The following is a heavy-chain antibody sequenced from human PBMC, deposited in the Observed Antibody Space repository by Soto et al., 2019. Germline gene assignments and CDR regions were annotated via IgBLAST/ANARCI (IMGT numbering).Heavy chain of an antibody. D-gene: IGHD3-22*01. CDR1: GFTFSNAW. CDR3: TTGVRDSSGPMRFSYYYGMDV. J-gene: IGHJ6*02. CDR2: IKGKTDGGTT. V-gene: IGHV3-15*01. Sequence: PGGSLRLSCAASGFTFSNAWMSWVRQAPGRGLEWVGRIKGKTDGGTTDYAAPVKGRFTISRDDSKNTLYLQMNSLKTEDTAVYYCTTGVRDSSGPMRFSYYYGMDVWGQGTTVTVS.